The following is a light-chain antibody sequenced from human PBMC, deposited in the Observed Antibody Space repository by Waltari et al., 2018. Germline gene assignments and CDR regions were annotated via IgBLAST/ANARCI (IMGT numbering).Light chain of an antibody. V-gene: IGLV1-47*01. J-gene: IGLJ3*02. CDR1: SSNIGNNY. CDR2: RGD. Sequence: QSVLTQPPSASGTPGQTVTISCSGSSSNIGNNYVFWYQHLPGTAPKLLIYRGDQRPSGVPDRFSGSKSGTSASLAISCLRSEDEGDYYCATWDNSLSSPWVFGGGTKVTVL. CDR3: ATWDNSLSSPWV.